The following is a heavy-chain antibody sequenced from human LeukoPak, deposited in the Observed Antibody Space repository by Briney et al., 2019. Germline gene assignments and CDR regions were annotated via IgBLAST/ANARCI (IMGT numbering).Heavy chain of an antibody. CDR1: GFTFSTYT. CDR2: ISSSSSTI. V-gene: IGHV3-48*04. CDR3: ARGQDYYDSSGYYLPGYAFDI. D-gene: IGHD3-22*01. Sequence: GGSLRLSCAASGFTFSTYTMNWVRQPPGKGLEWVSYISSSSSTINYADSVKGRFTISRDNAKNSLYLQMNSLRAEDTAVYYCARGQDYYDSSGYYLPGYAFDIWGQGTMVTVSS. J-gene: IGHJ3*02.